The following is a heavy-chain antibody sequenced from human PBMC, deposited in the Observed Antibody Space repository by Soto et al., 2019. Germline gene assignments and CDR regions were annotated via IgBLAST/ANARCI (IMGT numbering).Heavy chain of an antibody. D-gene: IGHD4-17*01. J-gene: IGHJ4*02. CDR1: GFTFSSYG. CDR2: ISYDGSNK. Sequence: GGSLRLSCAASGFTFSSYGMHWVRQAPGKGLEWVAVISYDGSNKYYADSVKGRFTISRDNSKNTLYLQMNSLRAEDTAVYYCAKDWSTVTTRFDYWGQGTLVTVPQ. V-gene: IGHV3-30*18. CDR3: AKDWSTVTTRFDY.